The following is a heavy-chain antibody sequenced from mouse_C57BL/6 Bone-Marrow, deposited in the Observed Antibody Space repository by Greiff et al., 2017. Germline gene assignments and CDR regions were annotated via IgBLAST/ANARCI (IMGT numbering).Heavy chain of an antibody. D-gene: IGHD1-1*01. J-gene: IGHJ3*01. CDR3: ARSYYYGTQFAY. V-gene: IGHV5-4*01. Sequence: EVQGVESGGGLVKPGGSLKLSCAASGFTFSSYAMSWVRQTPEKRLEWVATISDGGSYTYYPDNVKGRFTISRDNAKNNLYLQMSHLKSEDKAMYYCARSYYYGTQFAYWGQGTLVTVSA. CDR1: GFTFSSYA. CDR2: ISDGGSYT.